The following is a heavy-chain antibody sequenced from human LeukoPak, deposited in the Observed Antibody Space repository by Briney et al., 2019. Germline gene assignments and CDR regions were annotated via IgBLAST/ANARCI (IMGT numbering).Heavy chain of an antibody. CDR2: IYHSGST. J-gene: IGHJ4*02. Sequence: SETLSLTCTVSGGSISSYYWGWIRQPPGKGLEWIGSIYHSGSTYYNPSLKSRVTISVDTSKNQFSLKLSSVTAADTAVYYCASLQWLGQVDYWGQGTLVTVSS. V-gene: IGHV4-38-2*02. CDR3: ASLQWLGQVDY. CDR1: GGSISSYY. D-gene: IGHD3-3*01.